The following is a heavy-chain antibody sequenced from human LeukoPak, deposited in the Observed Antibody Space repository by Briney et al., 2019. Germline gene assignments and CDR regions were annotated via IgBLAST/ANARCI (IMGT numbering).Heavy chain of an antibody. V-gene: IGHV1-46*01. CDR1: GYTFTRYY. Sequence: ASVKVSCKAFGYTFTRYYMHWVRQAPGQGLEWMGVINLSGGSTNYAQKFQSRVTMTRDTSSNTLYMELSSLRSEDTAVYYCARPRLEGATLAADYWGQGTLVTVSS. CDR3: ARPRLEGATLAADY. J-gene: IGHJ4*02. CDR2: INLSGGST. D-gene: IGHD1-26*01.